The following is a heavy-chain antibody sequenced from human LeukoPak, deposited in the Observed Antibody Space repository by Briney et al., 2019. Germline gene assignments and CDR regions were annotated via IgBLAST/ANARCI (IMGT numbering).Heavy chain of an antibody. CDR1: GYTFTSYG. CDR3: ARGDGYNVYFDY. D-gene: IGHD5-24*01. V-gene: IGHV1-2*02. J-gene: IGHJ4*02. CDR2: INPNGGGP. Sequence: ASVKVSCKASGYTFTSYGISWVRQAPGQGLEWMGWINPNGGGPNYAQKFQGGVTMTRDTSISTAYMELSSLRSDDTAVYYCARGDGYNVYFDYWGQGTLVTVSS.